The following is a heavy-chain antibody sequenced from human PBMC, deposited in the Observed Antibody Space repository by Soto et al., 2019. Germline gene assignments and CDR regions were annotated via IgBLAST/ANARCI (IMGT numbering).Heavy chain of an antibody. Sequence: TSTSHGMHWVRQAPGKGLEWVAVISYDGSNKYYADSVKGRFTISRDNSNNQFSLRVASLTAADTAIYYCARYSAASGTYYFDSWSQGTLVTVSS. CDR3: ARYSAASGTYYFDS. CDR2: ISYDGSNK. V-gene: IGHV3-33*05. CDR1: TSTSHG. J-gene: IGHJ4*02. D-gene: IGHD1-7*01.